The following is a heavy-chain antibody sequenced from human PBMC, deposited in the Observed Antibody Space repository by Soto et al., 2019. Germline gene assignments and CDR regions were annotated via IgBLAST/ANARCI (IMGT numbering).Heavy chain of an antibody. CDR1: GYTFTYRY. CDR2: ITPFNGNT. J-gene: IGHJ6*02. Sequence: QVQLVQSGAEVKKTGSSVKVSCQASGYTFTYRYLHWVRQAPGQAPEWMGWITPFNGNTHYAQKFKDRVTITRDKSMSTGNMELGSLRSEDTAMYYCAVTLSGTHAPNGMNVWGQGTTVTVSS. V-gene: IGHV1-45*02. CDR3: AVTLSGTHAPNGMNV. D-gene: IGHD3-10*01.